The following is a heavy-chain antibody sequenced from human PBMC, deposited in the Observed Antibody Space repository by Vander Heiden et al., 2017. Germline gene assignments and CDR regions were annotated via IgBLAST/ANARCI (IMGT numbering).Heavy chain of an antibody. CDR2: IYYGGST. CDR3: ARDAFDI. Sequence: QVQLQESGPGLVRPSETLSLPCRVSGGAISPTTFQWGWIRQPPGKGLEWIGTIYYGGSTYYNPSLKNRVTISVDTSKNQFSLELNFVTAADTAVYFCARDAFDIWGLGTLVTVSS. CDR1: GGAISPTTFQ. V-gene: IGHV4-39*01. J-gene: IGHJ3*02.